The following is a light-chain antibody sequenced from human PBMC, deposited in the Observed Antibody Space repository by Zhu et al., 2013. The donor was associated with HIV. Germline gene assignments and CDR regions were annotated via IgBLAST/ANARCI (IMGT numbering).Light chain of an antibody. CDR3: HQYYTTPPT. CDR2: WSS. V-gene: IGKV4-1*01. Sequence: DIVLTQSPDSLTASLGERATINCKSSRSILFNSDNRNYLAWYQQKPGQPLKLLLYWSSTRDSGVPDRFSGSGSGTDFTLTINGLQAEDVAIYYCHQYYTTPPTFGGGTRVEI. J-gene: IGKJ4*01. CDR1: RSILFNSDNRNY.